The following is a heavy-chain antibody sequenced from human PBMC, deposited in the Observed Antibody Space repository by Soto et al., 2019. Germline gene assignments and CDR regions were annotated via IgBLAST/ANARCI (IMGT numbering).Heavy chain of an antibody. CDR1: GGSISGGGYY. CDR2: IYYSGST. Sequence: SETLSLTCTVSGGSISGGGYYWSWIRQHPGKGLEWIGYIYYSGSTYYNPSLKSRVTISVDTSKNQFSLKLSSVTAADTAVYYCARSLWGSSYYYDSSGFGMDVWGQGTTVTVSS. J-gene: IGHJ6*02. D-gene: IGHD3-22*01. V-gene: IGHV4-31*03. CDR3: ARSLWGSSYYYDSSGFGMDV.